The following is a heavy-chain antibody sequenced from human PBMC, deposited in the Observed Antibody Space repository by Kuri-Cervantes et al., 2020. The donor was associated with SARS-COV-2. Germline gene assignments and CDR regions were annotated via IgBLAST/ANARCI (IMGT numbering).Heavy chain of an antibody. J-gene: IGHJ6*02. CDR3: ARSLFAYYYYYGMDV. CDR2: ISYDGSNK. CDR1: GFTFSSYA. Sequence: GESLKISCAASGFTFSSYAMHWVRQAPGTGLGWVAVISYDGSNKYYADSVKGRFTISRDNSENTLYLQMNSLRAEDTAVYYCARSLFAYYYYYGMDVWGQGTTVTVSS. V-gene: IGHV3-30-3*01.